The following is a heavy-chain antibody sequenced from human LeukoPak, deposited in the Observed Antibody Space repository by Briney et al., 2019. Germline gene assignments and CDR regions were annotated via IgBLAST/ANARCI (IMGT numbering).Heavy chain of an antibody. CDR2: IYTSGST. J-gene: IGHJ4*02. D-gene: IGHD5-24*01. Sequence: SETLSLTCTVSGDSISSGSYYWSWIRQPAWKGLEWIGRIYTSGSTSYTPSIKSRVTTSADTSKNQFSLKLSSVTAADTAMYYCARGRVEMATIDFDYWGQGTLVTVSS. CDR3: ARGRVEMATIDFDY. CDR1: GDSISSGSYY. V-gene: IGHV4-61*02.